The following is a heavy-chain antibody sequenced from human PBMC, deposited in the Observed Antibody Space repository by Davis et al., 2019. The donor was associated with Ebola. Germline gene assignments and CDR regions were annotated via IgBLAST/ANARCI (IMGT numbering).Heavy chain of an antibody. D-gene: IGHD2-2*01. J-gene: IGHJ6*02. Sequence: SEILSLTCTVSGGSISSSSYYWGWIRQPPGKGLEWIGSIYYSGSTYYNPSLKSRVTISVDTSKNQFSLKLSSVTAADTAVYYCASNQLLGGYYYYYGMDVWGQGTTVTVSS. CDR2: IYYSGST. V-gene: IGHV4-39*01. CDR1: GGSISSSSYY. CDR3: ASNQLLGGYYYYYGMDV.